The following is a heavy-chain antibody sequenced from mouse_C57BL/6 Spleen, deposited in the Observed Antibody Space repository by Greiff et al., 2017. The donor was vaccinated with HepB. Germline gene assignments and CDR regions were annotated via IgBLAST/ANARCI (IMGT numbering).Heavy chain of an antibody. CDR3: ARRQLRLQDYFDY. Sequence: VQLQQSGPELVKPGASVKLSCKASGYTFTSYDINWVNQRPGQGLEWIGWIYPRDGSTKYNEKFKGKATLTVDTSSSTAYMELHSLTSEDSAVYFCARRQLRLQDYFDYWGQGTTLTVSS. CDR1: GYTFTSYD. V-gene: IGHV1-85*01. CDR2: IYPRDGST. J-gene: IGHJ2*01. D-gene: IGHD3-2*02.